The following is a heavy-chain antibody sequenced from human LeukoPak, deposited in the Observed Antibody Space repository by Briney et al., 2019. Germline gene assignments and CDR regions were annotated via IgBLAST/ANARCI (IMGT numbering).Heavy chain of an antibody. Sequence: PGRSLRLSCAASGFTFSSYAMHWVRQAPGKGLEWVAVMSYDGSNKYYADSVKGRFTISRDNSKNTLYLQMNSLRAEDTAVYYCARDMGSGYSFDYWGQGTLVTVSS. V-gene: IGHV3-30-3*01. J-gene: IGHJ4*02. CDR3: ARDMGSGYSFDY. CDR1: GFTFSSYA. CDR2: MSYDGSNK. D-gene: IGHD3-22*01.